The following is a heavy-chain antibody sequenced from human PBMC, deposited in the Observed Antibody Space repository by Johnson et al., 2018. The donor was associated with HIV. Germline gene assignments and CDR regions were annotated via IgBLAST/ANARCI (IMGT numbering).Heavy chain of an antibody. CDR3: ARDRIVGADYDAFNI. CDR1: GFTFSSYG. D-gene: IGHD1-26*01. J-gene: IGHJ3*02. CDR2: ISYDGSNK. Sequence: QVQLVESGGGVVQPGRSLRLSCAASGFTFSSYGMLWVRQAPGKGLEWVAVISYDGSNKYYADSVKGRFTISRDNSKNTLYLQMNSLRAEDTAVYHCARDRIVGADYDAFNILGQGTVVTVSS. V-gene: IGHV3-30*03.